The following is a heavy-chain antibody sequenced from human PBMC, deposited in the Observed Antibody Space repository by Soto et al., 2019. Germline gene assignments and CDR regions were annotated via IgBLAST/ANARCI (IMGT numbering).Heavy chain of an antibody. Sequence: ESGGGLVQPGGSLRLTCVASGFTFNSYWMSWVRQSPGKGLEWVANIKQDGSAINYLDSLRGRFTISRDNGKNALYLQMNSLRAEDAAVYYCATGRPRSNWVYFDYWGQGILVAVSS. D-gene: IGHD4-4*01. CDR2: IKQDGSAI. CDR3: ATGRPRSNWVYFDY. J-gene: IGHJ4*02. CDR1: GFTFNSYW. V-gene: IGHV3-7*01.